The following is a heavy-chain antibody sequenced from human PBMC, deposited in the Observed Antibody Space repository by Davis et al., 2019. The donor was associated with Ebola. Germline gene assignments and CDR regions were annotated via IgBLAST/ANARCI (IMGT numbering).Heavy chain of an antibody. J-gene: IGHJ4*02. CDR2: IADTGTLI. CDR3: ARGYCSRGVCSETY. Sequence: GESLKISCAGSGFTFSNFWMHWVRQAPGKGLEWLSYIADTGTLIHYADSVRGRFTISRDNARNSVYLQMNSLRDEDTAVYYCARGYCSRGVCSETYWGQGTLVTVSS. V-gene: IGHV3-48*02. CDR1: GFTFSNFW. D-gene: IGHD2-8*01.